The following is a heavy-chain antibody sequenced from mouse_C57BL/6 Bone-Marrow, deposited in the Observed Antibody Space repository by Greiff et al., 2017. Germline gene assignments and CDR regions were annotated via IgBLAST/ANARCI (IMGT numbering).Heavy chain of an antibody. CDR2: INSDGGST. Sequence: EVMLVESGGGLVQPGESLKLSCESNEYEFPSHDMSWVRKTPEKRLELVAAINSDGGSTYYPDTMARRFIISRDNTKKTLYLQMSSLRSEDTALYYCARQMMVTTNYYAMDYWGQGTSVTVSS. V-gene: IGHV5-2*01. J-gene: IGHJ4*01. CDR3: ARQMMVTTNYYAMDY. D-gene: IGHD2-3*01. CDR1: EYEFPSHD.